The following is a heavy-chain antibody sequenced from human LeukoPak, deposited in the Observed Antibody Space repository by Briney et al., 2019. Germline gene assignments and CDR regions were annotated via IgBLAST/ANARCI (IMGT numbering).Heavy chain of an antibody. V-gene: IGHV1-8*01. CDR2: MNPNSGNT. CDR3: ARDAAAGTETLPWFDP. J-gene: IGHJ5*02. CDR1: GYTFTSYD. D-gene: IGHD6-13*01. Sequence: GASVKVSCKASGYTFTSYDINWVRQATGQGLEWMGWMNPNSGNTGYAQKFQGRVTMTRNTSISTAYMELSSLRSEDTAVYYCARDAAAGTETLPWFDPWGQGTLVTVSS.